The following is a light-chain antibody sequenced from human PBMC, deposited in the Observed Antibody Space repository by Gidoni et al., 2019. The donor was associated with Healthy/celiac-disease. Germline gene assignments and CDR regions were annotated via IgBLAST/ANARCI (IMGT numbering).Light chain of an antibody. V-gene: IGKV4-1*01. CDR2: WAS. CDR1: QSVLYSSNNMNY. Sequence: DNVMTQSPDSLAVSLCERATINCKSSQSVLYSSNNMNYLAWYQQKPGQPPKLLIYWASTRESGVPDRFSGSGSGTDFTLTISSLQAEDVAVYYCQQYYSTPRTFGQGTKVEIK. J-gene: IGKJ1*01. CDR3: QQYYSTPRT.